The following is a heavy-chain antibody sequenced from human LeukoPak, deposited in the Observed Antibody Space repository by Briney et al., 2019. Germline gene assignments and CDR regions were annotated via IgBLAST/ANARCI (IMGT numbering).Heavy chain of an antibody. Sequence: GGSLRLSCAASGFTFSSYGMHWVRQAPGKGLEWVAVISYDGSNKYYADSVKGRFTISRDNSKNTLYLQMNSLRAEDTAVYYCAKGSISYYGSGSYFDYWGQGTLVTVSS. CDR2: ISYDGSNK. J-gene: IGHJ4*02. D-gene: IGHD3-10*01. CDR1: GFTFSSYG. V-gene: IGHV3-30*18. CDR3: AKGSISYYGSGSYFDY.